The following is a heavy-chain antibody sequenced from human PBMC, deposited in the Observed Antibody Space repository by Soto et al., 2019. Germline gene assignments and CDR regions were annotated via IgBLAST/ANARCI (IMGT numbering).Heavy chain of an antibody. CDR2: VANSGAT. J-gene: IGHJ4*02. Sequence: PSETLSLTCTVSGDSVGSRTSYWSWIRQPPGKGLYWIGSVANSGATNYNPSLKRRVTLSLNSSNNQFSLKLASVTAADTAVYCCAMAGNYRYFDSWGQGVLVTVSS. CDR3: AMAGNYRYFDS. V-gene: IGHV4-61*01. D-gene: IGHD1-7*01. CDR1: GDSVGSRTSY.